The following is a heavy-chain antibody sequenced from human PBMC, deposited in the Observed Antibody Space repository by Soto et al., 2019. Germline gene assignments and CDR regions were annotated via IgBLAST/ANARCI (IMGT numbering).Heavy chain of an antibody. J-gene: IGHJ4*02. CDR1: GFTFKNYA. Sequence: QVQLVESGGGVVQPGRSLRLSCAASGFTFKNYAMHWVRQAPGKGLEWVAVISYDGVNQYYADSVKGRFTISRDNSKSTLYLQMSSLRPEDTAVYYCARGIQLWLRLFDYWGQGTLVTVSS. D-gene: IGHD5-18*01. CDR2: ISYDGVNQ. CDR3: ARGIQLWLRLFDY. V-gene: IGHV3-30-3*01.